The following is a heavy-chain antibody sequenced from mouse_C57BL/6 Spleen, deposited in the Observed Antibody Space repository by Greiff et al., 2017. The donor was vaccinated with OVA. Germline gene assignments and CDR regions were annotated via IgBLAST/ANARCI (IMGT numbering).Heavy chain of an antibody. CDR1: GYAFSSSW. CDR2: IYPGDGDT. V-gene: IGHV1-82*01. Sequence: QVQLKKSGPELVKPGASVKISCKASGYAFSSSWMNWVKQRPGKGLEWIGRIYPGDGDTNYNGKFKGKATLTADKSSSTAYMQLSSLTSEDSAVYFCAREGNPYYFDYWGQGTTLTVSS. J-gene: IGHJ2*01. CDR3: AREGNPYYFDY.